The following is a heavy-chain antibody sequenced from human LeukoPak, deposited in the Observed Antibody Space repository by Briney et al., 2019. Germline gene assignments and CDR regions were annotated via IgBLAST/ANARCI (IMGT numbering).Heavy chain of an antibody. CDR1: GGSFSGYY. CDR2: INHSGCT. Sequence: KPSETLSLPCAVYGGSFSGYYWSWIRQPPGKGLEWIGEINHSGCTNYNPSLESRVTISVDTSKNQFSLKLSSVTAADTAVYYCARDVNSSSWYPMTTYYYYYGMDVWGQGTTVTVSS. V-gene: IGHV4-34*01. J-gene: IGHJ6*02. CDR3: ARDVNSSSWYPMTTYYYYYGMDV. D-gene: IGHD6-13*01.